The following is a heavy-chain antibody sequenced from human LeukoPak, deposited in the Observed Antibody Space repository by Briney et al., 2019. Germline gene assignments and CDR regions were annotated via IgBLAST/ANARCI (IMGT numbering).Heavy chain of an antibody. Sequence: GASVKVSCKASGYTFTSYGISWVRQAPGQGLEWMGWMNPNSGNTGYAQKFQGRVTITRNTSISTAYMELSSLRSEDTAVYYCARGRPAIIAARRGRWFDPWGQGTLVTVSS. D-gene: IGHD6-6*01. V-gene: IGHV1-8*03. J-gene: IGHJ5*02. CDR3: ARGRPAIIAARRGRWFDP. CDR2: MNPNSGNT. CDR1: GYTFTSYG.